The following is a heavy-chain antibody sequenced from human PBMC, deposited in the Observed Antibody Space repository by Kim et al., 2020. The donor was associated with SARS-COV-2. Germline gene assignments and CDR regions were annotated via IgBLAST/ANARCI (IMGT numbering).Heavy chain of an antibody. J-gene: IGHJ4*02. Sequence: ADTGKGRFTISRGNAKNSLNLQMDSLRAEDTALYYCAKDMTSAGRGHNFDYWGQGTLVTVSS. CDR3: AKDMTSAGRGHNFDY. V-gene: IGHV3-9*01. D-gene: IGHD6-19*01.